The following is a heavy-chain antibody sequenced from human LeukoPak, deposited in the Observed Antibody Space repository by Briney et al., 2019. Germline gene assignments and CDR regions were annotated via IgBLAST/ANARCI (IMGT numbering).Heavy chain of an antibody. V-gene: IGHV1-69*06. J-gene: IGHJ6*03. CDR3: ARRKGEGGDYYYMDV. Sequence: ASMKVSCKASGGTFSSYAISWVRQAPGQGLEWMGGIIPIFGTANYAQKFQGRVTITADKSTSTAYMELSSLRSEDTAVYYCARRKGEGGDYYYMDVWGKGTTVTVSS. CDR1: GGTFSSYA. D-gene: IGHD3-16*01. CDR2: IIPIFGTA.